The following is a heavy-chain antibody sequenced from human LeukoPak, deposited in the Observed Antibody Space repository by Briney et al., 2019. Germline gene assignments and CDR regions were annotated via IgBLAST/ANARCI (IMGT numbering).Heavy chain of an antibody. D-gene: IGHD3-9*01. Sequence: GASVKVSCKASGGTFSSYAISWVRQAPGQGLEWMGGIIPIFGTANYAQKFQGRVTITADESTSTAYMELSSLRSEDTAVYYCATDILTGYYRPFLGWGQGTLVTVSS. V-gene: IGHV1-69*01. CDR1: GGTFSSYA. J-gene: IGHJ4*02. CDR2: IIPIFGTA. CDR3: ATDILTGYYRPFLG.